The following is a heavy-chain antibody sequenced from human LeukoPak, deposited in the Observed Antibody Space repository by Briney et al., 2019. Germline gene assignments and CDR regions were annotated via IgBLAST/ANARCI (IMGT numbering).Heavy chain of an antibody. CDR2: ISDSGGST. CDR3: AKDRGSGWYVFDY. Sequence: GGSLRLSCATSGFSFTDYPMSWVRQAPGKGLEWVSGISDSGGSTSNADSVKGRFTISRDNSKNTVYLQMNSLRVEDTAVYYCAKDRGSGWYVFDYWGQGTLVTVSS. V-gene: IGHV3-23*01. CDR1: GFSFTDYP. J-gene: IGHJ4*02. D-gene: IGHD6-19*01.